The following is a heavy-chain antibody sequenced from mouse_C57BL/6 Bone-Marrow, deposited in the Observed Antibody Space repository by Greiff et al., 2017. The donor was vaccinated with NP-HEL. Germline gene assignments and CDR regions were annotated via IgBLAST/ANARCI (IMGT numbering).Heavy chain of an antibody. D-gene: IGHD1-1*01. Sequence: EVQLQESGPGMVKPSQSLSLTCTVTGYSITSGYDWHWIRHFPGNKLEWMGYISYSGSTNYNPSLKSRISITHDTSKNHFFLKLNSVTTEDTATYYCASGRPLRFAYWGQGTTLTVSS. CDR3: ASGRPLRFAY. J-gene: IGHJ2*01. CDR1: GYSITSGYD. CDR2: ISYSGST. V-gene: IGHV3-1*01.